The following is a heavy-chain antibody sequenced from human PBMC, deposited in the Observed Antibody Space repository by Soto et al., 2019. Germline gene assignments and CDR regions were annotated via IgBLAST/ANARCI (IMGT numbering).Heavy chain of an antibody. D-gene: IGHD3-10*01. CDR1: GGSISSGGYS. CDR3: ARGAGGATYYYGSGSYSNWFDP. J-gene: IGHJ5*02. CDR2: IYHSGST. V-gene: IGHV4-30-2*01. Sequence: LSLTCAVSGGSISSGGYSWSWIRQPPGKGLEWIGYIYHSGSTYYNPSLKSRVTISVDRSKNQFSLKLSSVTAADTAVYYCARGAGGATYYYGSGSYSNWFDPWGQGTLVTVSS.